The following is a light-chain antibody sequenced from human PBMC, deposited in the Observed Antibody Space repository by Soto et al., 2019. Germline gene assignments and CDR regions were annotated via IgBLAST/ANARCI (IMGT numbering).Light chain of an antibody. CDR2: KAS. J-gene: IGKJ1*01. Sequence: DIQMAQSPSTLSASVGDSVTITCRASQNVNSWLAWYQQKPGKAPKFLIYKASILGSGLPSRFSGSGSGTEFTLTISSLQPDDFATYYCQHYYIFPLTFGQGTQVEIK. CDR3: QHYYIFPLT. V-gene: IGKV1-5*03. CDR1: QNVNSW.